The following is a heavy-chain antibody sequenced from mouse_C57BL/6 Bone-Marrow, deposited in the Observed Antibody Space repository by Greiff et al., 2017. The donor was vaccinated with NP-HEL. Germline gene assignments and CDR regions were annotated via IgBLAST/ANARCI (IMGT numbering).Heavy chain of an antibody. D-gene: IGHD2-2*01. J-gene: IGHJ4*01. CDR3: ARVGLRREAYYAMDY. CDR2: IWSGGST. CDR1: GFSLTSYG. V-gene: IGHV2-2*01. Sequence: VKLQESGPGLVQPSQSLSITCTVSGFSLTSYGVHWVRQSPGKGLEWLGVIWSGGSTDYNAAFISRLSISKDNSKSQVFFKMNSLQADDTAIYYCARVGLRREAYYAMDYWGQGTSVTVSS.